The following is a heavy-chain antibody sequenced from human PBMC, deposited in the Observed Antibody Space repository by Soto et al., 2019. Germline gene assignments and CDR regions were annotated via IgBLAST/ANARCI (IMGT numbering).Heavy chain of an antibody. J-gene: IGHJ3*02. CDR2: INPNSGGT. D-gene: IGHD5-18*01. CDR3: ARDRGELRLRDAFDI. V-gene: IGHV1-2*04. CDR1: GYTFTGYY. Sequence: ASVKVSCKASGYTFTGYYMHWVRQAPGQGLEWMGWINPNSGGTNYAQKFQGWVTMTRDTSISTAYMELSRLRSDDTAVYYCARDRGELRLRDAFDIWGQGTMVTVSS.